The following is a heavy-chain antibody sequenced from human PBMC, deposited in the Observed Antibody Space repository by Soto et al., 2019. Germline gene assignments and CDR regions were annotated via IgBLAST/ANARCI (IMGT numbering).Heavy chain of an antibody. V-gene: IGHV3-33*01. Sequence: APGKGLEWVAVIWYDGSNKYYADSVKGRFTISRDNSKNTLYLQMNSLRAEDTAVYYCARDRKGYYDFWSGYSAPARGELFDYWGQGTLVTVSS. CDR3: ARDRKGYYDFWSGYSAPARGELFDY. J-gene: IGHJ4*02. D-gene: IGHD3-3*01. CDR2: IWYDGSNK.